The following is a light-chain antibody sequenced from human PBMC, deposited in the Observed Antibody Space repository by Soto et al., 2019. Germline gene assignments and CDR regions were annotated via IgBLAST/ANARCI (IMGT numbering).Light chain of an antibody. J-gene: IGLJ2*01. CDR2: DVS. CDR1: SNDFGDYDY. V-gene: IGLV2-14*03. Sequence: QSVLTQPASVSGSPGQSITISCTGSSNDFGDYDYISWYQQHPGKAPKLIIYDVSYRPSGVSNRFSGSKSGNTASLTISGLQSEDEAVYYCNSYATYSSDVVFGGGTQLTVL. CDR3: NSYATYSSDVV.